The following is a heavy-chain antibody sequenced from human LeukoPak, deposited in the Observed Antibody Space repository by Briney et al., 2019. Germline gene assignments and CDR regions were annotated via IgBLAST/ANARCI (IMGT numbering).Heavy chain of an antibody. CDR2: FYYSGST. V-gene: IGHV4-39*01. J-gene: IGHJ4*02. D-gene: IGHD3-3*01. CDR3: ARHAALPKEWHFDY. CDR1: GGSISSSNYY. Sequence: SETLSLTCTVSGGSISSSNYYWGWIRQPPGKGLEWIGSFYYSGSTYYNPSLKSQVTISVDTSKNQFSLKLSSVTAADTVVYYCARHAALPKEWHFDYWGQGTLVAVSS.